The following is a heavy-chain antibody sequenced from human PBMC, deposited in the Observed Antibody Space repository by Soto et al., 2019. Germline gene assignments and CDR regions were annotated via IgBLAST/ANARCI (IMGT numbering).Heavy chain of an antibody. CDR2: ISWNRNII. J-gene: IGHJ4*02. Sequence: EVQLVESGGGLVQPGRSLRLSCAASGFTFDDYSMHWVRRVPGKGLEWVSSISWNRNIIGYADSVKGRFTISRDNAKNSLYPQMKSLRPEYTTVYYCAKGGPDGFCSGGRCYFDYWGKGTLVTVSS. CDR3: AKGGPDGFCSGGRCYFDY. V-gene: IGHV3-9*01. D-gene: IGHD2-15*01. CDR1: GFTFDDYS.